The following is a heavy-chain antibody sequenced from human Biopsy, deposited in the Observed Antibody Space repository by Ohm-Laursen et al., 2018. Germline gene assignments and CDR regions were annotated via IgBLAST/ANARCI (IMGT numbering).Heavy chain of an antibody. V-gene: IGHV3-30*18. J-gene: IGHJ6*02. CDR3: AKDLSVYYYYGIDV. Sequence: SLRLSCAASGFTFRTYGMHWVRLAPGKGLAWVAVISYDQITKHYADSVRGRFTISRDNSKNTLYLQVNSLRAEDTAVYYCAKDLSVYYYYGIDVWGQGITVTVSS. D-gene: IGHD5/OR15-5a*01. CDR2: ISYDQITK. CDR1: GFTFRTYG.